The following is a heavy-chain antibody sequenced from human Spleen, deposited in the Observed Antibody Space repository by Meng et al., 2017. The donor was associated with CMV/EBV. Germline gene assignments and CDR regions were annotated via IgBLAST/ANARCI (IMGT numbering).Heavy chain of an antibody. Sequence: SETLSLTCTVSGGSVSNNNYYWTWNRQPPGKGLEWIGYIYYSGSTNYNPSHKNRVTMSVDTSKNQFSLKLTSVTAADTAVYYCARDSSSFWYAFDIWGQGTMVTVSS. CDR3: ARDSSSFWYAFDI. CDR1: GGSVSNNNYY. D-gene: IGHD6-6*01. V-gene: IGHV4-61*01. CDR2: IYYSGST. J-gene: IGHJ3*02.